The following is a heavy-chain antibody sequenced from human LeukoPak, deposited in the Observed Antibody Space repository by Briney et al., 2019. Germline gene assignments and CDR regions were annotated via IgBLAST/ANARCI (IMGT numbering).Heavy chain of an antibody. D-gene: IGHD3-10*01. J-gene: IGHJ4*02. CDR3: AQLIWFGEFDY. Sequence: LRASVKVSCKASGGTFSSYAISWVRQAPGQGLEWMGGIIPISGTANYAQKFQGRVTITADESTSTAYMELSSLRSEDTAVYYCAQLIWFGEFDYWGQGTLVTVSS. CDR1: GGTFSSYA. CDR2: IIPISGTA. V-gene: IGHV1-69*13.